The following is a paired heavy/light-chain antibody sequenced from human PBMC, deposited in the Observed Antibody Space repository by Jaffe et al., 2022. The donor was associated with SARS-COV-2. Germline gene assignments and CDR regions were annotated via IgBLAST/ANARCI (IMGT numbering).Heavy chain of an antibody. CDR2: IYYSGST. CDR1: GGSISSGDYY. J-gene: IGHJ3*02. Sequence: QVQLQESGPGLVKPSQTLSLTCTVSGGSISSGDYYWSWIRQPPGKGLEWIGYIYYSGSTYYNPSLKSRVTISVDTSKNQFSLKLSSVTAADTAVYYCATLDSSGYSHAFDIWGQGTMVTVSS. CDR3: ATLDSSGYSHAFDI. V-gene: IGHV4-30-4*01. D-gene: IGHD3-22*01.
Light chain of an antibody. J-gene: IGKJ3*01. CDR1: QSIGSS. V-gene: IGKV6-21*01. CDR2: YAS. CDR3: HQSSSLPFT. Sequence: EIVLTQSPDFQSVTPKEKVTITCRASQSIGSSLHWYQQKPDQSPKLLIKYASQSFSGVPSRFSGSGSGTDFTLTINSLEAEDAATYYCHQSSSLPFTFGPGTKVDIK.